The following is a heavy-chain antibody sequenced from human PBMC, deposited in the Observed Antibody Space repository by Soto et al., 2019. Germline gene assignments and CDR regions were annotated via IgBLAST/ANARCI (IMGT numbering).Heavy chain of an antibody. V-gene: IGHV4-39*01. Sequence: PSETLCLTCIVSGGSISSKTHYWGWIRQPPGKGLEWIGSICYSGSTYYKPSLKSRVNISVYTSKNQFSLKLSSVTPADTAVYYCGSGSSNWYPEYWGQGPLGTGAS. CDR3: GSGSSNWYPEY. CDR2: ICYSGST. CDR1: GGSISSKTHY. J-gene: IGHJ4*02. D-gene: IGHD6-13*01.